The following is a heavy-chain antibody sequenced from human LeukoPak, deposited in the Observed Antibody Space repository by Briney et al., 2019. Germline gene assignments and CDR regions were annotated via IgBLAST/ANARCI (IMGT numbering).Heavy chain of an antibody. D-gene: IGHD3-22*01. CDR3: ARESDYDSSGYYPDY. J-gene: IGHJ4*02. CDR2: IYYSGST. Sequence: SETLSLTCTVSGGSISSYYWSWIRQPPGEGLEWIGYIYYSGSTNYNPSLKSRVTISVDTSKNQFSLKLSSVTAADTAVYYCARESDYDSSGYYPDYWGQGTLVTVSS. CDR1: GGSISSYY. V-gene: IGHV4-59*01.